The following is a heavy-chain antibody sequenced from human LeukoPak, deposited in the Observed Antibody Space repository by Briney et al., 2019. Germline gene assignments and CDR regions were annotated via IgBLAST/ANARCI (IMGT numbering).Heavy chain of an antibody. D-gene: IGHD3-22*01. CDR1: RFSFSTFG. CDR3: RAATKYLDYYYDY. CDR2: ISSDGSNK. J-gene: IGHJ4*02. V-gene: IGHV3-30*03. Sequence: GGSLRLSCAASRFSFSTFGMHWVRQAPGKGLEWVAVISSDGSNKYYADSVRGRFTISRDNSKDTLYLQMSSLRIEDAAVYYCRAATKYLDYYYDYWGQGTLVTVS.